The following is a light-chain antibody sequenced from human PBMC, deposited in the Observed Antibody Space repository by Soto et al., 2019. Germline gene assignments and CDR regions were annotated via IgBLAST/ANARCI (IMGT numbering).Light chain of an antibody. CDR2: DVS. Sequence: QSVLTQPASVPGSPGQSITISCTGTRSDVGGYNYVSWYQQHPGKAPKFMIYDVSNRPSGVSNRFSGSKSGNTASLTISGLQAEDEADYYCSSYTTSNTRQIVFGTGTKVTVL. J-gene: IGLJ1*01. CDR1: RSDVGGYNY. V-gene: IGLV2-14*01. CDR3: SSYTTSNTRQIV.